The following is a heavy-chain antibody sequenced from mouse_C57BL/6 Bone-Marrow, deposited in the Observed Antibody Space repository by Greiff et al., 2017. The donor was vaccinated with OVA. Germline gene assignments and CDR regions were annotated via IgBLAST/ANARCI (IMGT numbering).Heavy chain of an antibody. CDR2: IWTGGGT. D-gene: IGHD1-1*01. CDR3: ARIGITTVPYAMDY. Sequence: VKLMESGPGLVAPSQSLSITCTVSGFSLTSYAISWVRQPPGKGLEWLGVIWTGGGTNYNSALKSRLSISKDNSKSQVFLKMNSLQTDDTARYYCARIGITTVPYAMDYWGQGTSVTVSS. V-gene: IGHV2-9-1*01. J-gene: IGHJ4*01. CDR1: GFSLTSYA.